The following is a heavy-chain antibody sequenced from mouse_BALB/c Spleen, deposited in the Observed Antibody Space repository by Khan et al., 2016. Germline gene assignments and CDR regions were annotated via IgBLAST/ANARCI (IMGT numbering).Heavy chain of an antibody. D-gene: IGHD2-3*01. CDR1: GFSLTSYG. V-gene: IGHV2-5*01. CDR3: ARNDGYYYAMNY. J-gene: IGHJ4*01. CDR2: IWRGGST. Sequence: QVQLKESGPGLVQPSQSLSITCTVSGFSLTSYGVHWVRQSPGTGLEWLGVIWRGGSTDYNAAFMSRLSITKDNSKSQVFFKMNRLQADDTAIYYCARNDGYYYAMNYWRQGTSVTISS.